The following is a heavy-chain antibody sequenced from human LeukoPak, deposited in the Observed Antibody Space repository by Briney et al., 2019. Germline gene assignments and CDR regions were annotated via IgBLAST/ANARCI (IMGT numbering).Heavy chain of an antibody. Sequence: TSETLSLTCTVSGGSISSSSYYWGWIRQPPGKGLEWIGSIYYSGSTYYNPSLKSRVTISVDTSKNQFSLKLSSVTAADTAVYYCARGLRADYVWGSYRYTPYYFDYWGQGTLVTVSS. D-gene: IGHD3-16*02. CDR2: IYYSGST. V-gene: IGHV4-39*01. J-gene: IGHJ4*02. CDR1: GGSISSSSYY. CDR3: ARGLRADYVWGSYRYTPYYFDY.